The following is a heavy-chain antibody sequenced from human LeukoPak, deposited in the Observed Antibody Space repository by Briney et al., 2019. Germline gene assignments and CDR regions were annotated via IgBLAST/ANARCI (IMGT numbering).Heavy chain of an antibody. Sequence: PGGSLRLSCAASGFTFSSYSMNWVRQAPGKGLEWVSSISSSRSYIYYPDSVNGGFTISRENDKNSSFLQMNSLRAEDTAVYYCARDYSSSWYDYFDYWGQGTLVTVSS. J-gene: IGHJ4*02. CDR2: ISSSRSYI. D-gene: IGHD6-13*01. V-gene: IGHV3-21*01. CDR1: GFTFSSYS. CDR3: ARDYSSSWYDYFDY.